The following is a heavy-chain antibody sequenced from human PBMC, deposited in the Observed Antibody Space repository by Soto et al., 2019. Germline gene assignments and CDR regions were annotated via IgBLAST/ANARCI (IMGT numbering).Heavy chain of an antibody. CDR3: ARDTLGYSSGWPFMDV. CDR1: GFTFSSYA. CDR2: ISYDGSNK. V-gene: IGHV3-30-3*01. J-gene: IGHJ6*02. Sequence: GGSLRLSCAASGFTFSSYAMHWVRQAPGKGLEWVAVISYDGSNKYYADSVKGRFTISRDNSKNTLYLQMNSLRAEDTAVYYCARDTLGYSSGWPFMDVWGQGTTVTVSS. D-gene: IGHD6-19*01.